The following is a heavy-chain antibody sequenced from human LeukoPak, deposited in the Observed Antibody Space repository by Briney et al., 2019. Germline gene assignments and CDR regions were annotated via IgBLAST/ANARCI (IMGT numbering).Heavy chain of an antibody. D-gene: IGHD3-10*01. CDR2: MSPNSGNT. Sequence: ASVKVSCKASGYTFTSYDINWVRQATGQGLEWMGWMSPNSGNTGYAQKFQGRVTMTRNTSISTAYMELSSLRSEDTAVYYCARGDYYGSGSYLLFDPWGQGTLVTVSS. CDR3: ARGDYYGSGSYLLFDP. V-gene: IGHV1-8*01. J-gene: IGHJ5*02. CDR1: GYTFTSYD.